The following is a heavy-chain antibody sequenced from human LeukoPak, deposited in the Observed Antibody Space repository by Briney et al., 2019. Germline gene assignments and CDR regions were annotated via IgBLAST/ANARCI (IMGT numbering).Heavy chain of an antibody. D-gene: IGHD2-15*01. V-gene: IGHV3-33*06. Sequence: GGSLRLSCAASGFTFSSYGFHWVRQAPGKGLEWVAVIWYDGSNKYYADSVKGRFTISRDNSKNTPYLQMNSLGAEDTAVYYCAKDGSGGGWKWFDPWGQGTLVTVSS. J-gene: IGHJ5*02. CDR3: AKDGSGGGWKWFDP. CDR2: IWYDGSNK. CDR1: GFTFSSYG.